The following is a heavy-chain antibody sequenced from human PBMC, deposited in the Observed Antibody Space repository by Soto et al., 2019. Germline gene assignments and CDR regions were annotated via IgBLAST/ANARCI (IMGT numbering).Heavy chain of an antibody. CDR2: IQSGGPT. V-gene: IGHV3-66*01. CDR1: GFTVSSKY. D-gene: IGHD2-15*01. Sequence: EVHLVKSGGGLVQPGGSLRLSCAASGFTVSSKYMSWVRQAPGKGLEWVALIQSGGPTYYADSVKARFTISRDTSENTLHLQMDSLRAEDTAVYYCARDDVLCDGGRCYGVPLDVCGKGTTVTVSS. CDR3: ARDDVLCDGGRCYGVPLDV. J-gene: IGHJ6*04.